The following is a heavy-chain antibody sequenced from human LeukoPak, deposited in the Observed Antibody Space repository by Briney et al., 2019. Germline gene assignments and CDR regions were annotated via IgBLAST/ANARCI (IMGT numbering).Heavy chain of an antibody. D-gene: IGHD3-22*01. Sequence: SETLSLTCTVSGGSISSYYWSWIRQPPGKGLEWIGYIYYSGSTNYNPSLKSRVTISVDTSKNQFSLKLTSVTAADTAVYYCARRNYYDSSGHSSNYFDYWGQGTLVTVSS. J-gene: IGHJ4*02. CDR1: GGSISSYY. CDR3: ARRNYYDSSGHSSNYFDY. V-gene: IGHV4-59*08. CDR2: IYYSGST.